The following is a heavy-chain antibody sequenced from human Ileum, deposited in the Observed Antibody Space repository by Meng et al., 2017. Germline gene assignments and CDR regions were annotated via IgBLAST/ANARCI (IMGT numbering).Heavy chain of an antibody. CDR3: ARVVGGPASMSGWFDP. CDR2: IYHSGSP. CDR1: GGSISSRNW. V-gene: IGHV4-4*02. J-gene: IGHJ5*01. Sequence: QAQRQESGPGLDEPSATLATTCPVSGGSISSRNWWTWVRQAPGKGLEWIGEIYHSGSPNYNPSLKSRVTISVDKSQNQFSLKLNSVTAADTAVYYCARVVGGPASMSGWFDPWGQGTLVTVSS. D-gene: IGHD2-2*01.